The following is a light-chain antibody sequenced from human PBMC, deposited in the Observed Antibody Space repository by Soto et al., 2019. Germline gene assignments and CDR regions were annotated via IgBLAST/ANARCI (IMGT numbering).Light chain of an antibody. V-gene: IGKV3-15*01. CDR3: QQYNNWPPVT. J-gene: IGKJ3*01. Sequence: EIVMPPSPATLSLSPGERATLSCSASQSVSSNLAWYQQKPGQAPRLLIYGASTRATGIPARFSGSGSGTEFTLTISSLQSEDFAVYFCQQYNNWPPVTFGPGTKVDIK. CDR1: QSVSSN. CDR2: GAS.